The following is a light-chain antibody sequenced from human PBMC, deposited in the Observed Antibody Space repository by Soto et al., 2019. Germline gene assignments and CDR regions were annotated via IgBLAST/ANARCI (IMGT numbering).Light chain of an antibody. CDR1: HDINTN. J-gene: IGKJ5*01. Sequence: VMTQSPATLSLSPGERATLSFRASHDINTNLAWYQQKPGQAPRLFIFRASSRATGVPARFSGSGSGTEYNLTISSLEPEDSAVYYCQQRSNWPSITFGQGTRLEI. CDR3: QQRSNWPSIT. V-gene: IGKV3-15*01. CDR2: RAS.